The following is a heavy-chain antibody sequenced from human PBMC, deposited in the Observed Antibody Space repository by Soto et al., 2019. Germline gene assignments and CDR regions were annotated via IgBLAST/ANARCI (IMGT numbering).Heavy chain of an antibody. CDR1: RDTFTSYY. D-gene: IGHD1-1*01. J-gene: IGHJ5*02. CDR3: ARSSGGKFGIIIDGTNWFAT. V-gene: IGHV1-46*01. CDR2: ITPHGGST. Sequence: QLVQSGGEVKQPGASVKVSCKAPRDTFTSYYINWVRQAPGQGLEWLGVITPHGGSTAYAQKFKGRVTLTRDASASTVYMEVSSLTSEDTAMYYCARSSGGKFGIIIDGTNWFATWGQVPLVTVAS.